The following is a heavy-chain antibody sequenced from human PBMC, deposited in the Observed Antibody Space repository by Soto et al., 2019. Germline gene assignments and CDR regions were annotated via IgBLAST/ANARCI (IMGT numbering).Heavy chain of an antibody. CDR3: ARGKRISSWFDT. CDR1: GGSFSGYY. CDR2: INHSGST. V-gene: IGHV4-34*01. Sequence: PSETLSLTCAVYGGSFSGYYWSWIRQPPGKGREWIGEINHSGSTNYNPSLKSRVTISVDTSKNQFSLKLSSVTAADTAVYYCARGKRISSWFDTWGQGTLVTVSS. J-gene: IGHJ5*02.